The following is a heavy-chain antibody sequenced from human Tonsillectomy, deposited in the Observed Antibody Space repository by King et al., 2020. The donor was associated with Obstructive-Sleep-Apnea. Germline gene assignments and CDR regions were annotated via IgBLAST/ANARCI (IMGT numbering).Heavy chain of an antibody. CDR3: ARMRSGHIVVVTANDAFDI. D-gene: IGHD2-21*02. CDR2: IYYSGST. CDR1: GGSISSYY. V-gene: IGHV4-59*01. J-gene: IGHJ3*02. Sequence: VPLQESGPGLVKPSETLSLTCTVSGGSISSYYWSWIRQPPGKGLEWIGYIYYSGSTNYNPSLKSRVTISVDTSKNQFSLKLSSVTAADTAVYYCARMRSGHIVVVTANDAFDIWGQGTMVTVSS.